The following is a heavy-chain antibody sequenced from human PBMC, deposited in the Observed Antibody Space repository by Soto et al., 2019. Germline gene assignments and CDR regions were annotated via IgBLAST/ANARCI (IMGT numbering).Heavy chain of an antibody. J-gene: IGHJ4*02. V-gene: IGHV3-23*01. CDR2: ITNGAGST. CDR3: AKRLAYYFDQ. Sequence: EVQLLESGGGLVQPGGSLRLSCAASGFTFSSYAMSWVRQAPGKGLEWVSLITNGAGSTYYADSVKGRFTISRDKSKNTMYLQMKSLRAKDMGVYYCAKRLAYYFDQWGQGTLVTVYS. CDR1: GFTFSSYA.